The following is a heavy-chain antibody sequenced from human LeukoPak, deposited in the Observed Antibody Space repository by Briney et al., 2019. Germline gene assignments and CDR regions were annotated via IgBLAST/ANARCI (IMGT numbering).Heavy chain of an antibody. CDR3: ARGFRSKSEKNYYGSGNYPRRGYFDY. D-gene: IGHD3-10*01. Sequence: PSETLSLTCGVYGGSFSDYYWSWIRQPPGKGLEWIGEINHSGSTNYNPSLKSRVTMSVDTSENQFSLKLSSVTAADTAVYYCARGFRSKSEKNYYGSGNYPRRGYFDYWGQGTLVTVSS. CDR2: INHSGST. J-gene: IGHJ4*02. V-gene: IGHV4-34*01. CDR1: GGSFSDYY.